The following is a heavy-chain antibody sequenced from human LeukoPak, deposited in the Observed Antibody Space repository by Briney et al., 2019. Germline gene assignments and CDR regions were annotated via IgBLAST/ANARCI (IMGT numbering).Heavy chain of an antibody. Sequence: GGSLRPSCAASGFTVSSNYMSWVRQAPGKGLEWVSVIYSGGSTYYADSVKGRFTISRDNSKNTLYLQMNSVRAEDTAVYYCARDGYYYDSSGYYWGYFDYWGQGTLVTVSS. J-gene: IGHJ4*02. V-gene: IGHV3-66*02. D-gene: IGHD3-22*01. CDR2: IYSGGST. CDR1: GFTVSSNY. CDR3: ARDGYYYDSSGYYWGYFDY.